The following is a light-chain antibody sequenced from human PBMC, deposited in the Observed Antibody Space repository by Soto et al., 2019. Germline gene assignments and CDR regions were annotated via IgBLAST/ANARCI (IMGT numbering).Light chain of an antibody. J-gene: IGLJ1*01. CDR2: DVS. CDR3: SSYTSSSTPHV. Sequence: QSALTQPASVSGSPGQSITISCTGTSSDVGGYNYVSWYQQHPGKAPKLMIYDVSNRPSGVSNRFSGSKSGNTASLTISGLQAEDEADYYSSSYTSSSTPHVFGTGTQLTVL. V-gene: IGLV2-14*01. CDR1: SSDVGGYNY.